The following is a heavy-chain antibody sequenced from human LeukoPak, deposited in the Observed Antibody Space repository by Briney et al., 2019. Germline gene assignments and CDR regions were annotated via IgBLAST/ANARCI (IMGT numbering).Heavy chain of an antibody. V-gene: IGHV3-23*01. D-gene: IGHD1-1*01. Sequence: GGSLRLSCAASGFTVSSYAMGWVRQAQGKGLEWVSAISGSGDSTYYADSVKGRITISRDNSKNTLYLQMNSLRAEDTAVYYCAKGDRFGTTGTMDVWGQGTTVTVSS. J-gene: IGHJ6*02. CDR1: GFTVSSYA. CDR3: AKGDRFGTTGTMDV. CDR2: ISGSGDST.